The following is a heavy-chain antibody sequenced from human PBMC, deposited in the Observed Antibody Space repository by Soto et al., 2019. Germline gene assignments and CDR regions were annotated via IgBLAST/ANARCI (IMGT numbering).Heavy chain of an antibody. J-gene: IGHJ6*02. CDR1: GYSFTKYG. CDR2: INPGNGDT. Sequence: ASVKVSCKTSGYSFTKYGLHWVRQAPGQRLEWMGWINPGNGDTKYSQKFQGRVTITRDTSASTAYMELSSLRSEDSAVFYCARTDCSSTSCYNYYYYGMDVWGQGTTVTVSS. D-gene: IGHD2-2*01. V-gene: IGHV1-3*01. CDR3: ARTDCSSTSCYNYYYYGMDV.